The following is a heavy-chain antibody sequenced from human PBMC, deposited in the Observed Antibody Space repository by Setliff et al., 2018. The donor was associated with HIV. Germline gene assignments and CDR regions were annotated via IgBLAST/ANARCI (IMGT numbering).Heavy chain of an antibody. V-gene: IGHV3-11*03. J-gene: IGHJ4*02. Sequence: LRLSCAASGFTFSDYYMSWIRQAPGKGLEWVSYISSSSSYTNYADSVKGRFTISRDNAKNSRYLQMNGLRAEDTAVYYCARASYYYDSSGWVDYWGQGTLVTVSS. CDR1: GFTFSDYY. CDR3: ARASYYYDSSGWVDY. CDR2: ISSSSSYT. D-gene: IGHD3-22*01.